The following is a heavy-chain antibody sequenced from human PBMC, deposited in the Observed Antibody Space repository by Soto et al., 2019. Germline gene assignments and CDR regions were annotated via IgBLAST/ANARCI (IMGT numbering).Heavy chain of an antibody. V-gene: IGHV3-53*01. D-gene: IGHD6-19*01. CDR1: GFTVSSNY. Sequence: VQLVESGGGLIQPGGSLRLSCAASGFTVSSNYMSWVRQAPGKGLEWVSVIYSGGSTYYADSVKGRFTISRDNSKNTLYLQMNSLRAEDTAVYYCARAPLKQWLVNWYFDLWGRGTLVTVSS. J-gene: IGHJ2*01. CDR2: IYSGGST. CDR3: ARAPLKQWLVNWYFDL.